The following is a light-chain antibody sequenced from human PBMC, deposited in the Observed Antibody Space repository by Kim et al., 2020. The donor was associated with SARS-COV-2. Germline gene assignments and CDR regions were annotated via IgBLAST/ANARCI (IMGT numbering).Light chain of an antibody. J-gene: IGKJ5*01. CDR1: QSVSSN. CDR2: GAS. Sequence: PPGERATRACRASQSVSSNLAWYQQKPGQAPRLLIYGASTRATGIPAKFSGSGSGTEFTLTISSLQSEDFAVYYCQQYNNWPPITFGQGTRLEIK. V-gene: IGKV3-15*01. CDR3: QQYNNWPPIT.